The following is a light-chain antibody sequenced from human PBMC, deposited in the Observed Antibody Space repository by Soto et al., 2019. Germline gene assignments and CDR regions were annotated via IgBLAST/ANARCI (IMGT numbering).Light chain of an antibody. CDR2: GAS. V-gene: IGKV3D-15*01. J-gene: IGKJ3*01. Sequence: EGVMTQSPGTLSLSPVERATVSCMASQSVSSFLAWYHQIPGQAPRLLIYGASTRATGVPARFSGSGSGTEFTLTISSLQSEDFGLYYCQQYKTWPPLFGPGTKVDIK. CDR1: QSVSSF. CDR3: QQYKTWPPL.